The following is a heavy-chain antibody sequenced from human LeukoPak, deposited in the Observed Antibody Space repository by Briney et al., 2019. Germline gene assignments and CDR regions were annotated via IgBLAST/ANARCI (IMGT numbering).Heavy chain of an antibody. V-gene: IGHV3-49*04. CDR1: GFTFGDYA. J-gene: IGHJ6*03. CDR3: TRDNSSGSYYYYYYMDV. D-gene: IGHD3-3*01. CDR2: IRSKAYGGTT. Sequence: PGGSLRLSCTASGFTFGDYAMSWVRQAPGKGLEWVGFIRSKAYGGTTEYAASVKGRFTISRDDSKSIAYLQMNSLETEDTAVYYCTRDNSSGSYYYYYYMDVWGKGTTVTVSS.